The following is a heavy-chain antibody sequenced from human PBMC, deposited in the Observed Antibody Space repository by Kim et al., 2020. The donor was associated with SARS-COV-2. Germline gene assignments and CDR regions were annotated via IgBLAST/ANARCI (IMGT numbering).Heavy chain of an antibody. Sequence: GGSLRLSCAASGFTFSSYSMNWVRQAPGKGLEWVSYISSSSSTIYYADSVKGRFTISRDNAKNSLYLQMNSLRDEDTAVYYCARAEDIVVVVAATRFGFDIWGQGTMVTVSS. J-gene: IGHJ3*02. D-gene: IGHD2-15*01. V-gene: IGHV3-48*02. CDR3: ARAEDIVVVVAATRFGFDI. CDR2: ISSSSSTI. CDR1: GFTFSSYS.